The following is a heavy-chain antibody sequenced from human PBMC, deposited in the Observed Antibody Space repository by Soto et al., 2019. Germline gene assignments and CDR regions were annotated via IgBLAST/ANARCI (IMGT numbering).Heavy chain of an antibody. D-gene: IGHD3-22*01. CDR1: GYTFTGYY. CDR3: ARAPYYYDSSGYSHYFDY. V-gene: IGHV1-3*01. CDR2: INAGNGNT. Sequence: ASVKVSCKASGYTFTGYYMHWVRQAPGQGLEWMGWINAGNGNTKYSQKFQGRVTIIRDTSASTAYMELSSLRSEDTAVYYCARAPYYYDSSGYSHYFDYWGQGTLVTVSS. J-gene: IGHJ4*02.